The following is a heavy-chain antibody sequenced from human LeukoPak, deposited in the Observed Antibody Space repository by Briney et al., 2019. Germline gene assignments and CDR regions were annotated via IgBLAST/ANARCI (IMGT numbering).Heavy chain of an antibody. CDR1: GYLFFNYW. D-gene: IGHD6-25*01. Sequence: AEPLQISCQGSGYLFFNYWIGWVRQMPGRGLEWMGSVYPGDSESRYNPSFQGQVTISADRSIHNAYLQWSSLKATDTAIYFCARAQPKVAAGFDIWGQGTLVTVSS. CDR2: VYPGDSES. V-gene: IGHV5-51*01. J-gene: IGHJ4*02. CDR3: ARAQPKVAAGFDI.